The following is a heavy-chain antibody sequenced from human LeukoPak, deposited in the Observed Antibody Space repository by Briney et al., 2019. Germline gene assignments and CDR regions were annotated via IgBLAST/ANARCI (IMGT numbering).Heavy chain of an antibody. J-gene: IGHJ5*02. CDR3: ARVALRPIDYSNPEFDP. CDR1: GFTFSSYA. D-gene: IGHD4-11*01. CDR2: ISYDGSNK. Sequence: GRSLRLSCAASGFTFSSYAMHWVRQAPGKGLEWVAVISYDGSNKYYADSVKGRFTISRDNSKNTLYLQMNSLRAEDTAVYYCARVALRPIDYSNPEFDPWGQGTLVTVSS. V-gene: IGHV3-30-3*01.